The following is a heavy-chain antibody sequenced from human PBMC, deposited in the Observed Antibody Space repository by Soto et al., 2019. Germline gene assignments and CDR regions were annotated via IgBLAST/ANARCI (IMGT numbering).Heavy chain of an antibody. CDR2: ISGSGGNT. V-gene: IGHV3-23*01. CDR1: GFTFNNYA. Sequence: GGSLRLSCAASGFTFNNYAMNWVRQAPGKGLEWVSAISGSGGNTYYADSVKGRFTISRDKSKNTLSLQMNSLRADDTAVYYCAKGRYYGSGGDYFDYWGQGTLVTVSS. D-gene: IGHD3-10*01. J-gene: IGHJ4*02. CDR3: AKGRYYGSGGDYFDY.